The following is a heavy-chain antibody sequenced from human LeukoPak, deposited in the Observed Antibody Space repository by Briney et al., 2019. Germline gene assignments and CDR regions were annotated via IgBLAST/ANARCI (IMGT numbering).Heavy chain of an antibody. CDR3: ARGTEEIVVVMGFEY. D-gene: IGHD3-22*01. CDR2: INPNSGGT. CDR1: GYTFTGYY. J-gene: IGHJ4*02. V-gene: IGHV1-2*02. Sequence: APVNVSCKASGYTFTGYYMHWVRQAPGQGLEWMGWINPNSGGTNYAQKFQGRVTMTRDTSIRTAYMELSRLRSDDTAVYYCARGTEEIVVVMGFEYWGQGTLVTVSS.